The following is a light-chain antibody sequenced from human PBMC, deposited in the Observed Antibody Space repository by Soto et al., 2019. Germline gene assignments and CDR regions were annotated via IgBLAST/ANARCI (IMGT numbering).Light chain of an antibody. Sequence: QSALTQPASVSGSPGQSITISCTGTSSDVGGYNYVSWYQQHPGKAPKLMIYDDSNRPSGVSNRFSGSKSGNTASLTISGLQAEDEADYYCSSYTSSSTLYVVFGGGTKLTV. CDR1: SSDVGGYNY. CDR3: SSYTSSSTLYVV. J-gene: IGLJ2*01. V-gene: IGLV2-14*01. CDR2: DDS.